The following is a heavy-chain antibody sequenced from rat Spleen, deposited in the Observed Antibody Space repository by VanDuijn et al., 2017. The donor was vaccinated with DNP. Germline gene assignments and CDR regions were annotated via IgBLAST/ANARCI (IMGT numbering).Heavy chain of an antibody. D-gene: IGHD1-12*01. Sequence: EVQLVETGGGLVQPGNSLKLSCAASGFTFSNYYMAWVRQAPKKGLEWVAYIRFDGGSTYYPDSVKGRFTVSRENEKSSLYLQMDSLRSEDTATYYCARHVGHFDYWGQGVMVTVSS. CDR3: ARHVGHFDY. CDR1: GFTFSNYY. J-gene: IGHJ2*01. CDR2: IRFDGGST. V-gene: IGHV5-25*01.